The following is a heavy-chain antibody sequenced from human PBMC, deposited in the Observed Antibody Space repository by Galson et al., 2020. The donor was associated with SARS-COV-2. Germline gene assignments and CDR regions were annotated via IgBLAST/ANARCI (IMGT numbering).Heavy chain of an antibody. CDR1: GFSLSTSGVG. Sequence: SGPTLVKPTQTLTLTCTFSGFSLSTSGVGVGWIRQPPGKALEWLALIYWDDDKRYSPSLKSRLTITKDTSKNQVVLTMTNMDPVDTATYYRAHRRGWEYYFDYWGQGTLVTVSS. V-gene: IGHV2-5*02. D-gene: IGHD1-26*01. J-gene: IGHJ4*02. CDR2: IYWDDDK. CDR3: AHRRGWEYYFDY.